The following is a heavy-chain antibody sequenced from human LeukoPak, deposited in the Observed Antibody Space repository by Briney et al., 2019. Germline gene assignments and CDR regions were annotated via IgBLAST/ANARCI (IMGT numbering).Heavy chain of an antibody. D-gene: IGHD3-3*01. Sequence: PWDTLSLSCAVYGGTFRGYYWSWIRQPPGKGLEWMGEINHSGSTNYNPSLKSRVTISVDTSKNQFSLKLSSVTAADTAVYYCARSVGLRFLEWLFSHYMDVWGKGTTVTVSS. J-gene: IGHJ6*03. CDR2: INHSGST. V-gene: IGHV4-34*01. CDR3: ARSVGLRFLEWLFSHYMDV. CDR1: GGTFRGYY.